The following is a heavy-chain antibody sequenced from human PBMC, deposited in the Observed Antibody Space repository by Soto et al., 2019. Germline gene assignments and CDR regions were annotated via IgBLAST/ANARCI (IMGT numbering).Heavy chain of an antibody. J-gene: IGHJ5*02. D-gene: IGHD2-15*01. V-gene: IGHV4-39*01. CDR2: IYYSGST. CDR1: GGSSSSSSYY. Sequence: SETLSRTGTVSGGSSSSSSYYWGWILQPPGKGLEWIGSIYYSGSTYYNASLKSRVTISVDTSKNQFPLKLSSVTAADTAVYYRARLVVAATPNWFDPWGQGTLVTVS. CDR3: ARLVVAATPNWFDP.